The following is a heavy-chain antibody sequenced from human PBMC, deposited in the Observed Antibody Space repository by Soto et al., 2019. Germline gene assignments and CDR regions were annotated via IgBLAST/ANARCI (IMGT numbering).Heavy chain of an antibody. CDR1: GFAFDRFA. D-gene: IGHD3-22*01. CDR2: LNWRGDNV. J-gene: IGHJ5*01. CDR3: AKDRYDISWYEVALDS. V-gene: IGHV3-9*01. Sequence: GGSLRLSCTASGFAFDRFAMHWVRQIPGEGLQWVAGLNWRGDNVAYADSVKGRFTISRNNAEKSLSLQMSSLRPEDTGLYYCAKDRYDISWYEVALDSWGHGIPVTVSS.